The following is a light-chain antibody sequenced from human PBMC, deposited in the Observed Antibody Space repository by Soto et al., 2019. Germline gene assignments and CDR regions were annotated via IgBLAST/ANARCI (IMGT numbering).Light chain of an antibody. CDR3: QQYYSYPPFT. V-gene: IGKV1-8*01. CDR2: AAS. CDR1: QGISSY. Sequence: AIRMTQSPSSFSASTGDRVTITCRASQGISSYLAWYQQKPGKAPKLLIYAASTLQSGVPPRFSGSGSGTDFTLTISCLQSEDFATYYCQQYYSYPPFTFGGGTKVEIK. J-gene: IGKJ4*01.